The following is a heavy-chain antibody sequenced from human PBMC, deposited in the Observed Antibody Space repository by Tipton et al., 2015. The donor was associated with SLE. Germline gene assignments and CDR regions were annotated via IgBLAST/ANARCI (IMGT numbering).Heavy chain of an antibody. CDR2: IYYSGST. CDR3: ARGFGWFDP. CDR1: GGSISSYF. Sequence: TLSLTCTVSGGSISSYFWSWIRQPPGKGLEWIGYIYYSGSTNYNPSLKSRVTISVDTSKNQFSLKLSSVTAADTAVYYCARGFGWFDPWGQGTLVTVSS. D-gene: IGHD3-10*01. V-gene: IGHV4-59*01. J-gene: IGHJ5*02.